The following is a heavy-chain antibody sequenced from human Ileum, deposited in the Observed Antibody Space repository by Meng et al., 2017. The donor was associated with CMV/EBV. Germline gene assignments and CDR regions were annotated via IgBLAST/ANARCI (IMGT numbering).Heavy chain of an antibody. D-gene: IGHD3-22*01. CDR2: IFHSGST. CDR1: GVAISRGDYY. J-gene: IGHJ4*02. V-gene: IGHV4-30-4*01. Sequence: CTVSGVAISRGDYYWTWIRQSPGKGLEWIGYIFHSGSTDYNPSLKSRVRMSIDMSENQFSLQLTSATAADTAVYYCARGWDSSGYVYWGQGILVTVSS. CDR3: ARGWDSSGYVY.